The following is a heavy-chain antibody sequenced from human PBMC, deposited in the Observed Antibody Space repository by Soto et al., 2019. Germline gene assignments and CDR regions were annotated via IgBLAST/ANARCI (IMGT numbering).Heavy chain of an antibody. V-gene: IGHV4-34*01. CDR1: GGSFSGYY. Sequence: PSETLSLTCAVYGGSFSGYYWSWIRQPPGKGLEWIGEINHSGSTNYNPSLKSRVTISVDTSKNQFSLKLSSVTAADTAVYYCAPGQYYFDYWGQGTLVTVAS. CDR2: INHSGST. D-gene: IGHD1-1*01. CDR3: APGQYYFDY. J-gene: IGHJ4*02.